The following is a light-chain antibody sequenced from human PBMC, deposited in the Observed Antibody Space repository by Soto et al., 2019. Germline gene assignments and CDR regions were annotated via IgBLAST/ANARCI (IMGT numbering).Light chain of an antibody. CDR1: QSLSSG. CDR3: QRYNNWPS. V-gene: IGKV3-15*01. Sequence: EIVLTQSPGTLSLSPGERATLSCRASQSLSSGYLAWYQQKPGQAPRLLIYAASTRATGIPARFSGSGSGTDFTLTIGSPQSEDFAVYYCQRYNNWPSFGPGTKVDIK. J-gene: IGKJ3*01. CDR2: AAS.